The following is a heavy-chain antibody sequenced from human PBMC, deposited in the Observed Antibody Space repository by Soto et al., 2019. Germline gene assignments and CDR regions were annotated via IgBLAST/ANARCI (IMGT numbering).Heavy chain of an antibody. CDR1: GYAFSKYG. D-gene: IGHD5-12*01. CDR3: ATSYDSGFDP. J-gene: IGHJ5*02. Sequence: QLQLVQSGAEVERPGASVRVSCKAYGYAFSKYGISWIRQAPGQGLEWMGWIRPDNGDTNYAQKFQGRVTMTTDTSSNTAYMELRSLRSADTAVYYCATSYDSGFDPWGQGTLVSVSS. V-gene: IGHV1-18*04. CDR2: IRPDNGDT.